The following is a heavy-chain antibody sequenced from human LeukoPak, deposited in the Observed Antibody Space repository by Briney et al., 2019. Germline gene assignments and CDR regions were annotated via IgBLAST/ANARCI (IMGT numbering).Heavy chain of an antibody. J-gene: IGHJ3*02. Sequence: GGSLRLSCAASGFTFSSYAMSWVRQAPGKGLEWVSAISGSGGSTYYADSVKGRFTISRDKSKNTLYLQMNSLRAEDTAVYYCAKDLAYNWNDGSVAFDIWGQGTMVTVSS. CDR3: AKDLAYNWNDGSVAFDI. CDR1: GFTFSSYA. CDR2: ISGSGGST. V-gene: IGHV3-23*01. D-gene: IGHD1-20*01.